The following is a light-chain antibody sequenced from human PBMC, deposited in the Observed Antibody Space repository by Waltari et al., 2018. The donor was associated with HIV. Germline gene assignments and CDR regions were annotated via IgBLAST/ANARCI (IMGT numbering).Light chain of an antibody. CDR1: QSVSSSY. CDR3: QQYGSSPG. J-gene: IGKJ1*01. Sequence: ELVLTQYPGTLSLSPGERATLSCRASQSVSSSYLAWYQQKPGQAPRLRIYGASSRATGIPDRFSGSGSGTDFTLTISRLEPEDFAVYYCQQYGSSPGFGQGTKVEIK. V-gene: IGKV3-20*01. CDR2: GAS.